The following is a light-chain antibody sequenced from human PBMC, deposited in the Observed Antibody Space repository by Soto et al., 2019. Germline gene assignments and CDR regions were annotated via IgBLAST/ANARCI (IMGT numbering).Light chain of an antibody. Sequence: EIVLTQSPGSLSLSPGGRATLSCRASQSVSSDYLAWYQQKPGQAPRLLIDGASSRATSMPARLSGSGCGTDLTLTISRLEPEDFAVYYCQQYGGSHPIAFGQGTRLEIK. CDR2: GAS. CDR1: QSVSSDY. J-gene: IGKJ5*01. V-gene: IGKV3-20*01. CDR3: QQYGGSHPIA.